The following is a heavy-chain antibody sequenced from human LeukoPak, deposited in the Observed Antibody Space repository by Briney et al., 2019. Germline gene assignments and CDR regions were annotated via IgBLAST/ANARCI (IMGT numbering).Heavy chain of an antibody. CDR2: IYYSGST. Sequence: PSETLSLTCTVSGGSISSSSYYWGWIRQPPGKGLEWIGSIYYSGSTYYNPSLKSRVTISVDTSKNQFSLKLSSVTAADTAVYYCARVQVGLWLFDYWGQGTLVTVSS. CDR1: GGSISSSSYY. V-gene: IGHV4-39*07. CDR3: ARVQVGLWLFDY. J-gene: IGHJ4*02. D-gene: IGHD4/OR15-4a*01.